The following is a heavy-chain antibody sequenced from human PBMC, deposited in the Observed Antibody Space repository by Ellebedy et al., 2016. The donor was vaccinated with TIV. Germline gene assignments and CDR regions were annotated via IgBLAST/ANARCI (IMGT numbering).Heavy chain of an antibody. CDR1: GGSIATPSYF. CDR3: ARDRGEVVVSGTSADVFDV. D-gene: IGHD2-21*01. CDR2: VYYDGDA. V-gene: IGHV4-39*07. J-gene: IGHJ3*01. Sequence: SETLSLXXTVSGGSIATPSYFWGWIRRPQGKGLEWIGTVYYDGDAHYNPSLKSRVTISIDTSQNQFSLNLLSVTAADTAVYYCARDRGEVVVSGTSADVFDVWGHGTTVTVSS.